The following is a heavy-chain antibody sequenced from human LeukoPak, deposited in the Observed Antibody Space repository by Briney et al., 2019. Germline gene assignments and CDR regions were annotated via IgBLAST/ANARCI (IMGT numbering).Heavy chain of an antibody. J-gene: IGHJ4*02. Sequence: SETLSLTCTVSGGSISSSSYYWGWIRQPPGKGLEWIGSIYYSGSTYYNPSLKGRVTLSVDTSKNQFSLQLSSVTAADTAVYYCARTGYYDILTGYYRDWGQGTPVTVSS. CDR2: IYYSGST. CDR1: GGSISSSSYY. CDR3: ARTGYYDILTGYYRD. V-gene: IGHV4-39*07. D-gene: IGHD3-9*01.